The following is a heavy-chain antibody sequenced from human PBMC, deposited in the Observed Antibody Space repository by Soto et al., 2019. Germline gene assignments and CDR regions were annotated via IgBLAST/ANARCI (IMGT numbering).Heavy chain of an antibody. J-gene: IGHJ4*02. CDR1: GLTFSYAW. V-gene: IGHV3-15*01. CDR2: IRTLPDGGTT. D-gene: IGHD6-19*01. Sequence: EVQLVESGGGLVKPGRSLRLTCAASGLTFSYAWMSWVRQAPGKGLELVGRIRTLPDGGTTDYAEPVKGRFTISRDDVRNTLYLQMNSLKTADTAMYYCTAWLLIRGQGTLVTVSS. CDR3: TAWLLI.